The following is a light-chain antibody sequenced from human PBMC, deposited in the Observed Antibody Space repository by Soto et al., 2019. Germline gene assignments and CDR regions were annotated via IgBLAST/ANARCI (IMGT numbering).Light chain of an antibody. Sequence: EIVMTQSPATLSVSPGERATLSCRASQSVSSNLAWYQQKPGQTPKLLIYVASTRATGIPARFSGSGSGTEFPRTVRSLQSEDFAVYYCQRYNVWPLSFGGGNTVEFK. J-gene: IGKJ4*01. CDR2: VAS. CDR1: QSVSSN. CDR3: QRYNVWPLS. V-gene: IGKV3-15*01.